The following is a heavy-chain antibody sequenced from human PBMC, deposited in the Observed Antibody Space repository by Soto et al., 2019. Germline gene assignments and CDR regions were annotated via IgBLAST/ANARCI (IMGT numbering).Heavy chain of an antibody. D-gene: IGHD3-9*01. CDR1: GGTFSSYA. Sequence: VASVKVSCKASGGTFSSYAISWVRQAPGQGLEWMGGIIPIFGTANYAQKFQGRVTITADESTSTAYMELSSLRSEGTAVYYCARTPSGVLRYFYWLRGTYYFDYWGQGTLVTVSS. CDR2: IIPIFGTA. J-gene: IGHJ4*02. CDR3: ARTPSGVLRYFYWLRGTYYFDY. V-gene: IGHV1-69*13.